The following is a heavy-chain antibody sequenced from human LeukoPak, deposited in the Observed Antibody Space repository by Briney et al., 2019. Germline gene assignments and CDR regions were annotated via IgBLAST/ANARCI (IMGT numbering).Heavy chain of an antibody. CDR1: GFTFSSYT. J-gene: IGHJ4*02. CDR2: VSSTSFHI. V-gene: IGHV3-21*01. Sequence: GGSLRLSCAASGFTFSSYTMNWVRQAPGKGLEWVASVSSTSFHIYYADSVKGRFTISRDNAKNSLYLQLNSLRDEDTAVYFCARDRKVDPLPDNWGQGILVTVSS. D-gene: IGHD1-26*01. CDR3: ARDRKVDPLPDN.